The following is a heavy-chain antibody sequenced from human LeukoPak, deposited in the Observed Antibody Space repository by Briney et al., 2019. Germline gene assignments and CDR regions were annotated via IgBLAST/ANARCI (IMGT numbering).Heavy chain of an antibody. J-gene: IGHJ4*02. V-gene: IGHV4-34*01. D-gene: IGHD5-18*01. CDR2: INHSGST. CDR1: GGSFSGYY. Sequence: SETLSLTCAVYGGSFSGYYWSWIRQPPGKGLEWIGEINHSGSTNYNPSLKSRVTISVDTSKNQFSLKLSSVTAADTAVYYCARGGYSYGYVPYWVQGTMVTVSS. CDR3: ARGGYSYGYVPY.